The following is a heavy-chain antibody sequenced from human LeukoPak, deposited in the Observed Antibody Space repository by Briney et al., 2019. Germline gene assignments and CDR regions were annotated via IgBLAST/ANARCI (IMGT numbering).Heavy chain of an antibody. J-gene: IGHJ6*02. CDR2: ISYDGSDT. D-gene: IGHD2-2*01. Sequence: GGSLRLSCAASGFTFRTYVIHWVRQTPGKGLEWVALISYDGSDTYYADSVKGRFTISRDNARNTLYLQMNSLSPEDTAAYYCASQWFCGSLTCKDYYYKGMDVWGQGTTVIVSS. CDR1: GFTFRTYV. V-gene: IGHV3-30*04. CDR3: ASQWFCGSLTCKDYYYKGMDV.